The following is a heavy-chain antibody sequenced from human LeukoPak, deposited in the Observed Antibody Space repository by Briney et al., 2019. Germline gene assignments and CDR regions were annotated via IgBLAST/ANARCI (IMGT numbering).Heavy chain of an antibody. CDR3: ATMATRLNYYYYYMDV. CDR1: GGSFSGYY. CDR2: INHSGST. J-gene: IGHJ6*03. D-gene: IGHD5-24*01. V-gene: IGHV4-34*01. Sequence: SETLSLTCAVYGGSFSGYYWSWIRQPPGKGLEWIGEINHSGSTNYNPSLKSRVTISVDTSMNQFSLKLSSVIAADTAVYYCATMATRLNYYYYYMDVWGKGTTVTISS.